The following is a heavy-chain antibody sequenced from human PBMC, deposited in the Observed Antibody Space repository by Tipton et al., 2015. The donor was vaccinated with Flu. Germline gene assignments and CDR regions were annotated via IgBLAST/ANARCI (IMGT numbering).Heavy chain of an antibody. CDR1: GGTFSSYA. V-gene: IGHV1-69*01. CDR2: IIPILGIA. Sequence: QVQLVQSGAEVKKPGSSVKVSCKASGGTFSSYAISWVRQAPGQGLEWMGGIIPILGIANYAQKFQGRVTITADESTSTAYMELSSLRSEDTAVYYCATSGVRVVAALAKLNWFDPWGQGTLVTVSS. CDR3: ATSGVRVVAALAKLNWFDP. J-gene: IGHJ5*02. D-gene: IGHD2-15*01.